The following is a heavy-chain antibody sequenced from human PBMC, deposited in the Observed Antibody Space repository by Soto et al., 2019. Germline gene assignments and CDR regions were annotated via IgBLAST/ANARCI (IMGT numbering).Heavy chain of an antibody. D-gene: IGHD3-10*01. Sequence: ETLSLTCAVYGGSFSGYYWSWIRQPPGKGLEWIGEINHSGSTNYNPSLKSRVTISVDTSKNQFSLKLSSVTAADTAVYYCARGRGSGSYYHGPFDYWGQGTLVTVSS. CDR1: GGSFSGYY. V-gene: IGHV4-34*01. CDR2: INHSGST. J-gene: IGHJ4*02. CDR3: ARGRGSGSYYHGPFDY.